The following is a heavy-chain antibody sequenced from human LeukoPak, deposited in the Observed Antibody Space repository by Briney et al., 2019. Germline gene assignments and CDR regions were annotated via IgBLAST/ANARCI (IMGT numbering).Heavy chain of an antibody. CDR1: GFTFSSYS. J-gene: IGHJ4*02. D-gene: IGHD6-6*01. Sequence: GGSLRLSCAASGFTFSSYSMNWVRQAPGKGLEWVSYISSSSSTIYYADSVKGRFTISRDNAKNSLYLQMNSLRAEDTAVYYCAKARLRGAARQGPFDYWGQGTLVTVSS. CDR2: ISSSSSTI. CDR3: AKARLRGAARQGPFDY. V-gene: IGHV3-48*01.